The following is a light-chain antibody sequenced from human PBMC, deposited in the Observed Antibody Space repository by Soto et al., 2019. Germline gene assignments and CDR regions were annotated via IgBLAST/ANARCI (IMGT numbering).Light chain of an antibody. CDR1: SSDVGGYNY. V-gene: IGLV2-14*01. Sequence: QSVLSQPTSVCGSPGQWISISCTGTSSDVGGYNYVSWHQQHPGKAPKVLISLVSNRPSGVSNRFSGYKSGNTASLTISGLQAEDEADYYCSSYRSGGPFVFGSGTKVTVL. CDR2: LVS. CDR3: SSYRSGGPFV. J-gene: IGLJ1*01.